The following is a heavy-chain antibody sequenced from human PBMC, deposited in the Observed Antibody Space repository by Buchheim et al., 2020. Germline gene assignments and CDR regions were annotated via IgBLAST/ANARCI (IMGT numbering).Heavy chain of an antibody. V-gene: IGHV3-30-3*01. Sequence: QVQLVDSGGGVVQPGRSLRLSCAASGFTFSSYAMHWVRQAPGKGLEWVALISYDGSNKYYADSVKGRFTIFRDNSKNTLYLQMNSLRAEDTAVYYCARTGYSSSSIENWFGPWGQGTL. CDR3: ARTGYSSSSIENWFGP. CDR1: GFTFSSYA. D-gene: IGHD6-6*01. J-gene: IGHJ5*02. CDR2: ISYDGSNK.